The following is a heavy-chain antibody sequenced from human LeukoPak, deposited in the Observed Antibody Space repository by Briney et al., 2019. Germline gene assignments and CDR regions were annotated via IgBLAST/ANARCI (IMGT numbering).Heavy chain of an antibody. CDR1: GFTFSSYA. CDR2: ISYDGSNK. D-gene: IGHD6-19*01. Sequence: GGSLRLSCAASGFTFSSYAMHWVRQAPGKGLEWVAVISYDGSNKYYADSVKGRFTISRDNSKNTLYLQMNSLRAEDTAVYYCASGWSDRGYWGQGTLVTVSS. J-gene: IGHJ4*02. V-gene: IGHV3-30-3*01. CDR3: ASGWSDRGY.